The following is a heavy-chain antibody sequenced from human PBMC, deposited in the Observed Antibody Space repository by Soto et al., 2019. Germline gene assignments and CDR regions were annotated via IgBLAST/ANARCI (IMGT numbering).Heavy chain of an antibody. V-gene: IGHV4-39*07. Sequence: PSETLSLTCTVSGGSISSGSYYWDWIRQPPGKGLEWIGNVYYSGSTNYNPSLESRVTISVDTSKNQFSLKLSSVTAADTAVYYCARGDYYGSGSYDGWFDPWGQGTLVTVSS. D-gene: IGHD3-10*01. CDR3: ARGDYYGSGSYDGWFDP. CDR1: GGSISSGSYY. CDR2: VYYSGST. J-gene: IGHJ5*02.